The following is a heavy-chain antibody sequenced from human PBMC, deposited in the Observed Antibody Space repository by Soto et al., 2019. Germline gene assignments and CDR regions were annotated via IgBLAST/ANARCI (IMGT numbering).Heavy chain of an antibody. J-gene: IGHJ6*01. CDR3: ARSGYGDYAIYSSYYSVMYV. Sequence: GASVKVSCKASGYTFTSYGISWVRQAPGQGLEWMGWISAYNGNTNYAQKLQGRVTMTTDTSTSTAYMELRSLRSDDTAVYYCARSGYGDYAIYSSYYSVMYVWGQGTTVTVS. CDR1: GYTFTSYG. D-gene: IGHD4-17*01. CDR2: ISAYNGNT. V-gene: IGHV1-18*01.